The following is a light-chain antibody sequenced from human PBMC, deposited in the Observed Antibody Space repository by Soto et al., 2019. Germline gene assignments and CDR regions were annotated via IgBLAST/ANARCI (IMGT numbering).Light chain of an antibody. V-gene: IGKV3-20*01. CDR3: QQYGSSPHT. J-gene: IGKJ1*01. Sequence: EIVLTQSPGTLSLSPGERATLSCRASQSVSSNYLAWYQQRRGQAPRLLIYGASSRATGIPDRFSGSGSGTDFTLTISSLEPEDSALFYCQQYGSSPHTFGQGTKVEIK. CDR1: QSVSSNY. CDR2: GAS.